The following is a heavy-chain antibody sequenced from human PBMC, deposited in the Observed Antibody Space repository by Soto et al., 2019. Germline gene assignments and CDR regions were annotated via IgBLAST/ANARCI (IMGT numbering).Heavy chain of an antibody. CDR1: GFTFSRNA. D-gene: IGHD3-16*01. V-gene: IGHV3-23*01. J-gene: IGHJ4*02. CDR2: ISGSGNRT. CDR3: AKESPVMGRNEY. Sequence: GALRLSCAASGFTFSRNAMNWFRQAPGNGLEWVSDISGSGNRTYYADSLKGRFTISRDNSKNTLYLQMNSLRVDDTAVYYCAKESPVMGRNEYSAQGTLVPVSS.